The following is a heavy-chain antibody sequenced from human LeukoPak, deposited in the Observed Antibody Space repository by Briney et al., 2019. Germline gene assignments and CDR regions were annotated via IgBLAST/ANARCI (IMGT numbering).Heavy chain of an antibody. Sequence: SETLSLTCTVSGGSISSYYWSWIRQPAGKGLEWIGRIYTGGSTNYNPSLKSRVSMSLDTSKNQFSLKLRSVTAADTAVYYCARDLVTVTKGFDIWGQGTMVSVSS. CDR2: IYTGGST. CDR3: ARDLVTVTKGFDI. J-gene: IGHJ3*02. D-gene: IGHD4-17*01. V-gene: IGHV4-4*07. CDR1: GGSISSYY.